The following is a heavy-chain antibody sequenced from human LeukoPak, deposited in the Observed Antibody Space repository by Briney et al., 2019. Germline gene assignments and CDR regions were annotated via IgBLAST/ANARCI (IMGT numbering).Heavy chain of an antibody. CDR1: GFTFSSYG. D-gene: IGHD2-2*01. CDR3: ARGEGAYCSSTSCYPLGY. CDR2: IRYDGSNK. J-gene: IGHJ4*02. Sequence: GGSLRLSCAASGFTFSSYGMHWVRQAPGKGLEWVAFIRYDGSNKYYADSVKGRFTISRDNAKNSLYLQMNSLRAEDTAVYYCARGEGAYCSSTSCYPLGYWGQGTLVTVSS. V-gene: IGHV3-30*02.